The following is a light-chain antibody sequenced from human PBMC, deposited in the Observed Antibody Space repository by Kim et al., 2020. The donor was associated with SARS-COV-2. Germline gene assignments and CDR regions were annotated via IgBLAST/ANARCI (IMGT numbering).Light chain of an antibody. CDR1: SSDVGDYNY. CDR3: SSYTSNSTWV. Sequence: QSVLAQPASVSGSPGQSITISCTGTSSDVGDYNYVSWYQQLPGKPPQLLIYDVTYRPSGVSNRFSGSKSGNTASLTISGLQAEDEADYYCSSYTSNSTWVFGGGTQLTVL. V-gene: IGLV2-14*03. CDR2: DVT. J-gene: IGLJ3*02.